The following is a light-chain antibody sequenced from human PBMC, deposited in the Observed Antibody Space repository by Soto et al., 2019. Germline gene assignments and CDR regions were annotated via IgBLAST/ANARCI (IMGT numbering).Light chain of an antibody. J-gene: IGKJ1*01. CDR1: QSISSW. V-gene: IGKV1-5*03. CDR3: QQCTSYPRT. CDR2: KAS. Sequence: DIQMTQSPSTLSASVGDRVTITCRASQSISSWLAWYQQKPGKAPKLLIYKASSLESGVPSRFSGSGSGTEFTLTISSLQPDDFATYYCQQCTSYPRTFGQGTKVEIK.